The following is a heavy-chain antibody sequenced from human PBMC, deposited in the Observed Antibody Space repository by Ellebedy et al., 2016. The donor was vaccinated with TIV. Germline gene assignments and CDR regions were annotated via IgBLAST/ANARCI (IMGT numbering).Heavy chain of an antibody. J-gene: IGHJ4*02. CDR3: ARRSYYDSSGIEYYFNY. CDR1: GFTFSSYW. V-gene: IGHV3-7*03. D-gene: IGHD3-22*01. Sequence: GESLKISCAASGFTFSSYWMSWVRHAPGKGLEWVANIKQDGSEKYYVDSVKGRFTISRDNAKNSLYLQMNSLRAEDTAVYYCARRSYYDSSGIEYYFNYWGQGTLVTVSS. CDR2: IKQDGSEK.